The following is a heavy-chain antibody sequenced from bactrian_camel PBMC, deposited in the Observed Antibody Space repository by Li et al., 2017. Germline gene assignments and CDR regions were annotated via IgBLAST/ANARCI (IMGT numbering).Heavy chain of an antibody. Sequence: VQLVESGGGSVQAGGSLKLSCELSGDEGAPLCMGWFRQAPGKEREGLGALGSDGVSTIAASVKGRVTIYEDSTNETLYLQMDALKPEDTAVYYCAADQDPICFNVFKGSGHWGQGTQVTVS. V-gene: IGHV3S55*01. CDR1: GDEGAPLC. CDR3: AADQDPICFNVFKGSGH. D-gene: IGHD3*01. CDR2: LGSDGVS. J-gene: IGHJ4*01.